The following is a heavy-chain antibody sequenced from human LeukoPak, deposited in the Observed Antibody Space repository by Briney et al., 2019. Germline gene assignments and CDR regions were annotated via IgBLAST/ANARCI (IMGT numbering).Heavy chain of an antibody. CDR2: IIPIFGTA. V-gene: IGHV1-69*13. CDR1: GYTFTGYY. D-gene: IGHD4-23*01. J-gene: IGHJ4*02. Sequence: SVKVSCKASGYTFTGYYMHWVRQAPGQGLEWMGGIIPIFGTANYAQKFQGRVTITADESTSTAYMELSSLRSEDTAVYYCAREVDDYGGNSFDYWGQGTLVTVSS. CDR3: AREVDDYGGNSFDY.